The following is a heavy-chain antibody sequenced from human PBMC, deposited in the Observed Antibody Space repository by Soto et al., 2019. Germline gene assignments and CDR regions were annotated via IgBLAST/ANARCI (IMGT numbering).Heavy chain of an antibody. CDR2: IKGEADGGTT. Sequence: HLVESGGGLVKPGGSLRLSCAASGFTFNNAWMSWVRQAPGKGLEWVGRIKGEADGGTTDYAAPVKGRITISSDHSKDTLYLRMNSLKTEDTAVYYCTTGLSNGYYNFDYWGQGTPVTVSS. J-gene: IGHJ4*02. D-gene: IGHD3-22*01. CDR3: TTGLSNGYYNFDY. V-gene: IGHV3-15*01. CDR1: GFTFNNAW.